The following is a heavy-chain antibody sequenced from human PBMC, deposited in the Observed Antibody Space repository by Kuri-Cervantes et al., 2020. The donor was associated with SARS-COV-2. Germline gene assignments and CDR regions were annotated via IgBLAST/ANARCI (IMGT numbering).Heavy chain of an antibody. V-gene: IGHV4-61*09. CDR2: IYASGTT. CDR1: GVSIGSGNYY. CDR3: ARGGWRAGPLVVPAANSDTNYYYYYYMDV. Sequence: SETLSLTCAVSGVSIGSGNYYWTWIRLPAGKGLEWVGYIYASGTTYYNPSLESRVSISVDTSKNHFSLKLSSVTAADTAVYYCARGGWRAGPLVVPAANSDTNYYYYYYMDVWGKGTTVTVSS. D-gene: IGHD2-2*01. J-gene: IGHJ6*03.